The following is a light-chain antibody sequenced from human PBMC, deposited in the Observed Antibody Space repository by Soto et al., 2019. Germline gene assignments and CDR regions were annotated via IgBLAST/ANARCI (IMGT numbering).Light chain of an antibody. Sequence: AIQMTQSPTSLSASVGDRVIITCRASQDISKDLGWYQQKPGKAPKFLIYSATSTQSGVPSTFSGSGFGTVFTLTISSLQPEDFATYYCLQDHDYPRTFGQGTKVEF. CDR3: LQDHDYPRT. V-gene: IGKV1-6*01. J-gene: IGKJ1*01. CDR1: QDISKD. CDR2: SAT.